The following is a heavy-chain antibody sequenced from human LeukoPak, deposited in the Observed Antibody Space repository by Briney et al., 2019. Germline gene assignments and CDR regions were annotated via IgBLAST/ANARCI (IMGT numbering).Heavy chain of an antibody. CDR1: GFTFSSYA. J-gene: IGHJ5*02. CDR2: ISGSGGST. Sequence: GGSLRLSCAASGFTFSSYAMSWVRQAPGKGLEWVSAISGSGGSTYYADSVKGRFTISRDNSKNTLYLQMNSLRAEDTAVYYCAEVNYYDSRRGNWFDPWGQGTLVTVSS. V-gene: IGHV3-23*01. CDR3: AEVNYYDSRRGNWFDP. D-gene: IGHD3-22*01.